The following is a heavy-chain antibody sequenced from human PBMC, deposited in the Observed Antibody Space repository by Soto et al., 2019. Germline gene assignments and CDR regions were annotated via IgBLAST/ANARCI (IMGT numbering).Heavy chain of an antibody. V-gene: IGHV4-59*01. CDR2: FYYRGDT. CDR1: GDSIQKYW. Sequence: SETLSLTCPVSGDSIQKYWWSWIRQPPGKALEWIGYFYYRGDTNYNPSLKSRATVSGDMSKNQLFLRLTSVTAADTAVYYCARFTYYYDTPGHGMWFDPWGQGTLVTVSS. J-gene: IGHJ5*02. D-gene: IGHD3-22*01. CDR3: ARFTYYYDTPGHGMWFDP.